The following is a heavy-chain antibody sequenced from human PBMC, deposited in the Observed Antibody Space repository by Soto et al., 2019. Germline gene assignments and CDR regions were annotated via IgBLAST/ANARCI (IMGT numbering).Heavy chain of an antibody. V-gene: IGHV2-70*01. D-gene: IGHD3-22*01. CDR1: GFSLSTSGMC. CDR2: IDWDDDK. Sequence: SGPTLVNPTQTLTLTCTFSGFSLSTSGMCVSWIRQPPGKALEWLALIDWDDDKYYSTSLKARLTISKDTSKNQVVLTMTNMDPVDTATYYCARSRYYYDSSGYSYYFDYWGQGTLVTVSS. CDR3: ARSRYYYDSSGYSYYFDY. J-gene: IGHJ4*02.